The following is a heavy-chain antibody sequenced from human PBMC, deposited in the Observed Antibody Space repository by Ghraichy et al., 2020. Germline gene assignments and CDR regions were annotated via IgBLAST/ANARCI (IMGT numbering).Heavy chain of an antibody. CDR3: GSSGNFYYYYVMDI. V-gene: IGHV4-38-2*02. CDR1: GYSIRSGYY. J-gene: IGHJ6*02. CDR2: IYHTGRS. D-gene: IGHD3-10*01. Sequence: SETLSLTCTVSGYSIRSGYYWGWIRQPPGKGLEWIGNIYHTGRSYYNPSLKSRVTISVDTSKNQFSLNLSSVTAADTAVYYCGSSGNFYYYYVMDIWGQGTTVTVSS.